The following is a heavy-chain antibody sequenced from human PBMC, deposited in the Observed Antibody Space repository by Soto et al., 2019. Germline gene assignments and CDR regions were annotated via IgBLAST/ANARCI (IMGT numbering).Heavy chain of an antibody. Sequence: GGSLKISFQPLGSPSDNYSFGGARKIPGKGLEGMGTIEPSDSDTRNSPSFQGQATMSAEKSMTTDYLQGSSLKASDNVMYYCARGYSSLADDGFDIWGQGTTVTVSS. V-gene: IGHV5-51*01. CDR1: GSPSDNYS. J-gene: IGHJ3*02. CDR3: ARGYSSLADDGFDI. CDR2: IEPSDSDT. D-gene: IGHD6-13*01.